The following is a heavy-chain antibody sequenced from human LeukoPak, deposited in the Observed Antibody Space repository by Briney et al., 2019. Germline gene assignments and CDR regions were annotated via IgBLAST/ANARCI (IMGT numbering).Heavy chain of an antibody. Sequence: GGSLRLSCAASGFTFNTYAMNWVRQAPGKGLEWVSRIGSSGGESTYYADPVKGRFTISRGNSKNTLYLRMNSLRAEDTAVYYCARGAYAFDYWGQGTLVTVSS. J-gene: IGHJ4*02. CDR1: GFTFNTYA. D-gene: IGHD4-17*01. CDR3: ARGAYAFDY. V-gene: IGHV3-23*01. CDR2: IGSSGGEST.